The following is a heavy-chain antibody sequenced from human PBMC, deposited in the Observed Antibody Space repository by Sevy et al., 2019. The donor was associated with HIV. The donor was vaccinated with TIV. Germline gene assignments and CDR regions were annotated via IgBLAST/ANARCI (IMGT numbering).Heavy chain of an antibody. CDR2: IKQDGSEK. Sequence: GGSLRLSCAASGFTFSSYWMSWVRQAPGKGLEWVANIKQDGSEKYYVDSVKRRFTISRDNAKNSLYLQMNSLRAEDTAVYYCARGYRGYYFDNWGQGTLVTVSS. CDR3: ARGYRGYYFDN. D-gene: IGHD5-12*01. V-gene: IGHV3-7*01. CDR1: GFTFSSYW. J-gene: IGHJ4*02.